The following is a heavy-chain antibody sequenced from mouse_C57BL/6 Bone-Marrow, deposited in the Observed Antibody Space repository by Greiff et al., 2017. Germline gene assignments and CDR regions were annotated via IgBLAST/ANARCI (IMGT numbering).Heavy chain of an antibody. CDR3: ALICDCGRRWGY. CDR2: IDPANGNT. J-gene: IGHJ2*01. Sequence: VQLQQSVAELVRPGASVKLSCTASGYNIKNSYMHWVKQRPEQGLEWIGRIDPANGNTKYAPKFQGKATITADTSSNTAYMQLSSLTSEDTAIYYGALICDCGRRWGYWGQGTTLTVSA. V-gene: IGHV14-3*01. CDR1: GYNIKNSY. D-gene: IGHD1-1*01.